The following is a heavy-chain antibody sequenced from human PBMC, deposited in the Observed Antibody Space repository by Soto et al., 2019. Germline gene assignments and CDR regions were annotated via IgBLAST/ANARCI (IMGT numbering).Heavy chain of an antibody. V-gene: IGHV3-30-3*01. D-gene: IGHD3-9*01. CDR1: GFTFSSYA. Sequence: QVQLVESGGGVVQPGRSLRLSCAASGFTFSSYAMHWVREAPGKGLEWVAVISYDGSNKYYADSVKGRFTISRDNSKNTLYLQMNSLRAEDTAVYYCARDVRSALRYFDWLLGSYFDYWGQGSLLTVSS. J-gene: IGHJ4*02. CDR3: ARDVRSALRYFDWLLGSYFDY. CDR2: ISYDGSNK.